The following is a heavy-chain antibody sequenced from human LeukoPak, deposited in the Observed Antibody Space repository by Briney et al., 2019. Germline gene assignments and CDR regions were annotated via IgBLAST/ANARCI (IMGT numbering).Heavy chain of an antibody. V-gene: IGHV4-59*08. J-gene: IGHJ3*02. Sequence: SETLSLTCTVSGGSISSYYWTWIRQPPGKGLEWIGYIYYTGATSYNPSLKSRVTISVDTSKKQFSLKLTSVTAADTAVYYCARSGYSYAFDIWGQGTMVTVSS. CDR1: GGSISSYY. CDR3: ARSGYSYAFDI. D-gene: IGHD5-18*01. CDR2: IYYTGAT.